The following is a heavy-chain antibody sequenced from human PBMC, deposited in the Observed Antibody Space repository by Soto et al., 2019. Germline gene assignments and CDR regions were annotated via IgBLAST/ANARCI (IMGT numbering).Heavy chain of an antibody. D-gene: IGHD4-4*01. V-gene: IGHV3-23*01. J-gene: IGHJ4*02. CDR2: ISGSGSTT. CDR1: GLTFSGYG. CDR3: VTRSRGLQSSPPRLDS. Sequence: EVQLLESGGGLVQPGGSLRLSCAASGLTFSGYGMSWVRQAPGTGLEWVSAISGSGSTTYYADSVKGRFTISRDDSKNILFLPMNSLRAEDTAVYYCVTRSRGLQSSPPRLDSWGQGTLVTVSS.